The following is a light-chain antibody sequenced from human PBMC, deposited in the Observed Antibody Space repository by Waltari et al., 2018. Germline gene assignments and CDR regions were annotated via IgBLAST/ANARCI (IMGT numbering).Light chain of an antibody. Sequence: QSALTQPASVSGSPGQSITIPCTGSSSDVGPYNYVSWYQQHPGKAPKLMIYDVTNRPSGVSNRFSGSKSGNTASLTISGLQADAEADYYCCSYAGTSTFVVFGGGTTLTVL. CDR1: SSDVGPYNY. CDR2: DVT. J-gene: IGLJ3*02. CDR3: CSYAGTSTFVV. V-gene: IGLV2-23*02.